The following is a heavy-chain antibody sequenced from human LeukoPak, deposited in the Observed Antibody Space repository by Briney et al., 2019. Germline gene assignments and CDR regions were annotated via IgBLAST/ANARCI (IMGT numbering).Heavy chain of an antibody. CDR2: IYYGGST. J-gene: IGHJ5*02. CDR1: GGSISSYY. V-gene: IGHV4-59*08. Sequence: SETLSLTCTVSGGSISSYYWSWIRQPPGKGLEWIGYIYYGGSTNYNPSLKSRVTISVDTSKNQFSLKLSSVTAADTAVYYCAGGFSSSWYNWFDPWGQGTLVTVSS. D-gene: IGHD6-13*01. CDR3: AGGFSSSWYNWFDP.